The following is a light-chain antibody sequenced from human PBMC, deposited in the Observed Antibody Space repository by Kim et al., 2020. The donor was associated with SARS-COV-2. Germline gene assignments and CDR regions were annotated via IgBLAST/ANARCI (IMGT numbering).Light chain of an antibody. Sequence: VALGQTVRFTCQGASLRSYYAPWYQQNPGQAPKVVIYGKDNRPSGVPDRFSGSSSGNTAYLTITGTQAGDEAAYSCTSRDRNDYVVFGGGPQLPV. CDR1: SLRSYY. CDR2: GKD. V-gene: IGLV3-19*01. CDR3: TSRDRNDYVV. J-gene: IGLJ2*01.